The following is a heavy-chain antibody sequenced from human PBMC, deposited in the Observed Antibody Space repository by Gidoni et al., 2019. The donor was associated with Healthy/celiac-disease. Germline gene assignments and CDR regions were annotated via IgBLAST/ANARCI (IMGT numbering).Heavy chain of an antibody. Sequence: QVQLQESGPGLVKPSETLSLTCTVSGGSISSYYWSWIRQPPGKGLEWIGYIYYSGSTNYNPSLKSRVTISVDTSKNQFSLKLSSVTAADTAVYYCARATREYSYAGPYYYGMDVWGQGTTVTVSS. J-gene: IGHJ6*02. D-gene: IGHD5-18*01. V-gene: IGHV4-59*08. CDR2: IYYSGST. CDR3: ARATREYSYAGPYYYGMDV. CDR1: GGSISSYY.